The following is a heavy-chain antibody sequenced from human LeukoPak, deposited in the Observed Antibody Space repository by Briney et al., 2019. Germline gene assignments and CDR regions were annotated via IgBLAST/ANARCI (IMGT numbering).Heavy chain of an antibody. J-gene: IGHJ4*02. CDR1: GYSISKHYY. D-gene: IGHD2-21*01. Sequence: SETLSLTCTVSGYSISKHYYRGWIRQPPGRGLEWIGSIYHTGSTYYNPSLTSRVTISVDTSKNQFSLKLTSVTAADTAVYYCARGFASGEDYWGQGTPVTVSS. CDR3: ARGFASGEDY. V-gene: IGHV4-38-2*02. CDR2: IYHTGST.